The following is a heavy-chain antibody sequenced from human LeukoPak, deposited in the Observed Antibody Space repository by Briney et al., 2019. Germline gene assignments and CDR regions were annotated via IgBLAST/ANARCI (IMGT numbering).Heavy chain of an antibody. CDR3: AKVFCSGGSCYFDY. CDR1: GFTFSSYA. V-gene: IGHV3-23*01. Sequence: GGSLRLSCAASGFTFSSYAMSWVRQAPGKGLEWVSAISGSGGSTYYADSVKGRFTISRDNSKNSLYLQMNSLRAEDTAVYYCAKVFCSGGSCYFDYWGRGPLVTVSS. J-gene: IGHJ4*02. D-gene: IGHD2-15*01. CDR2: ISGSGGST.